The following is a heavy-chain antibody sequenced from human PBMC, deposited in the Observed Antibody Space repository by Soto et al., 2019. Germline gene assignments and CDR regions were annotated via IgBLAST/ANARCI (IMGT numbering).Heavy chain of an antibody. D-gene: IGHD4-17*01. J-gene: IGHJ6*03. CDR1: GGSFSGYY. CDR2: INHSGST. CDR3: ARGICPFSCYGDYYYYMDV. V-gene: IGHV4-34*01. Sequence: SETLSLTCAVYGGSFSGYYWSWIRQPPGKGLEWIGEINHSGSTNYNPSLKSRVTISVDTSKNQFSLKLSSVTAADTAVYYCARGICPFSCYGDYYYYMDVWGKGTTVTVSS.